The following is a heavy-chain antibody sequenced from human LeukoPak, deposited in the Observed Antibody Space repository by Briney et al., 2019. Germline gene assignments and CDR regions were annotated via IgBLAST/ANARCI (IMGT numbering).Heavy chain of an antibody. CDR1: GGSISSYY. Sequence: SETLSLTCTVSGGSISSYYWSCIRQPPGKGLEWIGYIYNSGSTNYSPSLMSRVTISVDTSTNQFSLKLSSVTAADTAVYYCARLVAVPRRFYFDLWRRGILVTVSS. J-gene: IGHJ2*01. V-gene: IGHV4-59*01. D-gene: IGHD6-19*01. CDR3: ARLVAVPRRFYFDL. CDR2: IYNSGST.